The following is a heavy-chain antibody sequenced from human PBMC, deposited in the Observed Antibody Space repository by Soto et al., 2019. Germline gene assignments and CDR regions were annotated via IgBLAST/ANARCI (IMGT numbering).Heavy chain of an antibody. CDR2: ISGNGGST. CDR3: AKDRTFGPPLVRFDS. CDR1: GFTFSVYA. D-gene: IGHD6-6*01. J-gene: IGHJ4*02. Sequence: GGSLRLSCGASGFTFSVYAMTWVRQAPGKGLEWVSAISGNGGSTYYADSVKGRLTISRDNSKSTLHLQMNSLRVEDTAVYYCAKDRTFGPPLVRFDSWGQGTLVTVSS. V-gene: IGHV3-23*01.